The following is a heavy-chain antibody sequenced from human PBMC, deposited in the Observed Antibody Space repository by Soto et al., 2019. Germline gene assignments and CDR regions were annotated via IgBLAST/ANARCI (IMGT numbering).Heavy chain of an antibody. J-gene: IGHJ6*02. CDR2: ISGSGGSE. D-gene: IGHD5-18*01. CDR1: GFTFTSYA. Sequence: PGGSLRLSCAVSGFTFTSYAMTWVRQAPGKGLEWVSAISGSGGSEFYADSVKGRFTISRDNSENTLYLQMKSLRAEDTALYYCAKGDTTMITDYYAMDVWGQGTTVTVSS. CDR3: AKGDTTMITDYYAMDV. V-gene: IGHV3-23*01.